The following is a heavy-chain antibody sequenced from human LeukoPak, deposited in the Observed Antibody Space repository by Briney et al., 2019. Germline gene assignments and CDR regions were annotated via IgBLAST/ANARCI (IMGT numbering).Heavy chain of an antibody. CDR3: AKAGGRSPRGFDP. V-gene: IGHV3-23*01. CDR2: ISGSGGNT. Sequence: PGGSLRLSCAASGFTFSSHAMSWVRQAPGKGLEWVSAISGSGGNTYYADSVKGRFTIARYNSKNTLYLQMNSLRAEDTAVYYCAKAGGRSPRGFDPWGQGTLVTVSS. CDR1: GFTFSSHA. D-gene: IGHD3-16*01. J-gene: IGHJ5*02.